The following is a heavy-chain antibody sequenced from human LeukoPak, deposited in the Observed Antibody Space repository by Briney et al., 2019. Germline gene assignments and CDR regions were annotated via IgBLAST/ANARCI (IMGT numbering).Heavy chain of an antibody. CDR3: ARGGRRWLQSEFDY. CDR1: GGSFSGYY. Sequence: SETLSLTCAVYGGSFSGYYWSWIRQPPGKGLEWIGEINHSGSTNYNPSLKSRVTISVDTSKNQFSLKLSSVTAADTAVYYCARGGRRWLQSEFDYWGQGTLVTVSS. CDR2: INHSGST. D-gene: IGHD5-24*01. J-gene: IGHJ4*02. V-gene: IGHV4-34*01.